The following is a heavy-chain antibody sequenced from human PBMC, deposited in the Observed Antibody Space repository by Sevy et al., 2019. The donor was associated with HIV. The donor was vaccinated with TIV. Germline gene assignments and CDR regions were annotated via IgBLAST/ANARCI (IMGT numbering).Heavy chain of an antibody. V-gene: IGHV3-48*01. D-gene: IGHD5-12*01. CDR2: ISDSSATI. CDR3: ASQRGGYERLYYFDS. J-gene: IGHJ4*02. Sequence: GGSLRLSCVASGFTYSMNWVRQAPGKGLEWVSYISDSSATIHYADSVKGRFTSSRANAKNSLYLQMNTLRAEDTAVYYCASQRGGYERLYYFDSWGQGTLVTVSS. CDR1: GFTYS.